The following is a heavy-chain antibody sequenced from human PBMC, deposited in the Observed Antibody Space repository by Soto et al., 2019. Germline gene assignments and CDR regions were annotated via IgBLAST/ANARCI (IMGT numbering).Heavy chain of an antibody. D-gene: IGHD3-10*01. CDR3: ARDLDYYGSGNYYNPIDY. CDR1: GGPFSDYA. J-gene: IGHJ4*02. V-gene: IGHV1-69*01. CDR2: SIAMFGTA. Sequence: QVQLVQSGAEVKKPGSSVKVSCKVSGGPFSDYAVSWVRQAPGQGLEWMGGSIAMFGTANYAQKFKGRVTITEDESTTPAYMELSSLRSEDTAVYYCARDLDYYGSGNYYNPIDYWGQGTLVTVSS.